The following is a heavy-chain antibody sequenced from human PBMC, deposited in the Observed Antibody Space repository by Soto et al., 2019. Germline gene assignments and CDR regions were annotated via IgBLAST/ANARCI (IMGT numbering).Heavy chain of an antibody. CDR3: ARHSSGPFDY. D-gene: IGHD6-19*01. Sequence: SETLSLTCTVSGGSISSGGYYWSWIRQHPGKGVEWIGYIYYSGSTYYNPSLTSRVTISVDTSKNQFSLKLSSVTAADTAVYYCARHSSGPFDYWGQGTLVTVSS. V-gene: IGHV4-31*03. CDR1: GGSISSGGYY. J-gene: IGHJ4*02. CDR2: IYYSGST.